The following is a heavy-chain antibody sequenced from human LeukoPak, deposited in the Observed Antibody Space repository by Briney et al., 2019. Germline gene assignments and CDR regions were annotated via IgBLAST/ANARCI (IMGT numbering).Heavy chain of an antibody. J-gene: IGHJ4*02. CDR2: ISGSGGST. CDR1: GFTFSSYS. Sequence: GGSLRLSCAASGFTFSSYSMSWVRQAPGKGLEWVSAISGSGGSTYYADSVKGRFTISRDNSKNTLYLQMNSLRAEDTAVYYCAKQKSPHGYYFDYWGQGTLVTVSS. V-gene: IGHV3-23*01. CDR3: AKQKSPHGYYFDY.